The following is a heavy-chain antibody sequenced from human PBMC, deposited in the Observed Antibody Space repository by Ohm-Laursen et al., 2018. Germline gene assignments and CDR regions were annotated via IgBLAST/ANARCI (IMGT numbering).Heavy chain of an antibody. CDR2: ISGSGSTI. J-gene: IGHJ5*02. CDR3: ARGNRMAWNVGVS. Sequence: GSLRLSCSASGFTFSDHYMSWIRQAPGKGLESVSYISGSGSTIHYGDSVKGRFTISRDNAKNPLYLQMNSLRAEDTAVYYCARGNRMAWNVGVSWGQGTLVTVSS. V-gene: IGHV3-11*01. CDR1: GFTFSDHY. D-gene: IGHD1-1*01.